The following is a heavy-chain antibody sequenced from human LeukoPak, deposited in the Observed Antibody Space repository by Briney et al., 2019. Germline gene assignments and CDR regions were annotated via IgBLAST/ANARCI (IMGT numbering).Heavy chain of an antibody. V-gene: IGHV3-48*03. D-gene: IGHD1-26*01. Sequence: GGSLRLSCAASGFTFSSYEMNWVRQAPGKGLEWVSFISASGDTIYYTDSVKGRFTISRDNAKNSLYLQMNSLRAEDTAIYYCVRDGAGVGSTKLDHWGQGTLVTVSS. J-gene: IGHJ5*02. CDR3: VRDGAGVGSTKLDH. CDR1: GFTFSSYE. CDR2: ISASGDTI.